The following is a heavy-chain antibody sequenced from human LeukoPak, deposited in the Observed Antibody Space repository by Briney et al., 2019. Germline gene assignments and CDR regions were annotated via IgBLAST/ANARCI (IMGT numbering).Heavy chain of an antibody. J-gene: IGHJ5*02. Sequence: ASVKVSCKASGYTLTAYYMHWVRQAPGQGPEWMGIINPRGDTTTYAQIFQGRVNITRDMSTNTVYMELSRLRSDDTAVYYCASSRDLELEGWFDPWGQGTLVTVSS. CDR2: INPRGDTT. CDR3: ASSRDLELEGWFDP. CDR1: GYTLTAYY. V-gene: IGHV1-46*01. D-gene: IGHD1-26*01.